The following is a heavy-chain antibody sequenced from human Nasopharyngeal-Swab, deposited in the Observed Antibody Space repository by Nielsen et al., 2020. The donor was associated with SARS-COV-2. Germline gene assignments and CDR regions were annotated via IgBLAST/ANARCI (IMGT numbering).Heavy chain of an antibody. D-gene: IGHD4-17*01. J-gene: IGHJ4*02. CDR3: ARDAPAHYGAFY. CDR1: GFTFSSFG. Sequence: GESLKISCAASGFTFSSFGMHWVRQAPGKGLEWVAFIAHDASNEYYGDSVKGRFSISRDSSKNTLYLQMDRLRGEDTAVYYCARDAPAHYGAFYWGRGTLVTVS. CDR2: IAHDASNE. V-gene: IGHV3-30*03.